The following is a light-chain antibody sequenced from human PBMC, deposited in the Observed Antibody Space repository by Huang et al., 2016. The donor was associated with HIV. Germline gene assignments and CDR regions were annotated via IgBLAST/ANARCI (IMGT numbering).Light chain of an antibody. CDR3: QQRSKWPLT. J-gene: IGKJ4*01. Sequence: EIVLTQSPVTLSLSPGDTATISCMASPSIGTYLAWYQQKSGHAPRLLSYGVSNRAAGVPARFSGRGSETDFTLTIASLDPDDFAIYHCQQRSKWPLTFGGGTKVEMK. CDR1: PSIGTY. CDR2: GVS. V-gene: IGKV3-11*01.